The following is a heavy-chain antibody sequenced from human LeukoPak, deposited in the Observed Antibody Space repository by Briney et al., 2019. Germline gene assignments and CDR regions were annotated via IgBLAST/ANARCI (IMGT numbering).Heavy chain of an antibody. Sequence: SETLSLTRTVSGGSLSSYYWSWVRQPPGKGLEWIGEINHSGSTNYNPSLKSRVTISVDTSKNQFSLRLSSVTAADTAVYYCARVGASGGSRKYYFDYWGQGTLVTVSS. CDR1: GGSLSSYY. V-gene: IGHV4-34*01. J-gene: IGHJ4*02. CDR3: ARVGASGGSRKYYFDY. D-gene: IGHD2-15*01. CDR2: INHSGST.